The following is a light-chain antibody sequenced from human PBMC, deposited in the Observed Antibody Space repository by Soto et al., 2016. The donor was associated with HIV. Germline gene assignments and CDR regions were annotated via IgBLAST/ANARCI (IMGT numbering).Light chain of an antibody. CDR3: QVWDTSSDVV. Sequence: SYELTQPPSVSVAPGKTAKFTCGGDRIGSKSVHWFQQKPGQAPKLVVYDDSDRPSGITERFSGSNSGNTATLTISRVEAGDEADYYCQVWDTSSDVVFGGGTKLTVL. CDR2: DDS. CDR1: RIGSKS. V-gene: IGLV3-21*03. J-gene: IGLJ2*01.